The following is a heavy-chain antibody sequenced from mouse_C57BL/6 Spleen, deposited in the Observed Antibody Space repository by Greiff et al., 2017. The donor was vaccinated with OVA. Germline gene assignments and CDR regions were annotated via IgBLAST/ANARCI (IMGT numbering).Heavy chain of an antibody. CDR2: IDPSDSYT. Sequence: VQLQQPGAELVRPGTSVKLSCKASGYTFTSYWMHWVKQRPGQGLEWIGVIDPSDSYTNYNQKFKGKATLTVDTSSSTAYMQLSSLTSEDSAVYYCARGTHFDYWGQGTTLTVSS. J-gene: IGHJ2*01. D-gene: IGHD3-3*01. CDR3: ARGTHFDY. V-gene: IGHV1-59*01. CDR1: GYTFTSYW.